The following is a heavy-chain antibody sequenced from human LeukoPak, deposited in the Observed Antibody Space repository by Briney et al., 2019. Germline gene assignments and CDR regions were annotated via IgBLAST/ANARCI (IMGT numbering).Heavy chain of an antibody. V-gene: IGHV3-23*01. D-gene: IGHD3-22*01. J-gene: IGHJ4*02. CDR2: ISHSGGST. CDR3: AKDLTRYYDSSGYYDY. Sequence: GGSLRLSCADSGFTFSSFAMNWVRQAPGKGLEWVSAISHSGGSTYYADSVKGRFTISRDNSKNTLYLQMNSLRAEDTAVYYCAKDLTRYYDSSGYYDYWGQGTLVTVSS. CDR1: GFTFSSFA.